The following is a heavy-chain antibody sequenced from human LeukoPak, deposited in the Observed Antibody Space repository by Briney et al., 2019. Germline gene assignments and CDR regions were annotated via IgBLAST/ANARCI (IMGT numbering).Heavy chain of an antibody. CDR1: GFTFSNYH. V-gene: IGHV3-21*01. CDR2: ISSSSDYI. D-gene: IGHD5-12*01. J-gene: IGHJ3*02. Sequence: GGSLRLPCAASGFTFSNYHMDWVRQAPGKGLEWVSFISSSSDYISYADSVRGRFTISRDNAKNSLFLQMNSLRAEDTAVYYCAKCAHSDNDLRAFDIWGQGTMVTVSS. CDR3: AKCAHSDNDLRAFDI.